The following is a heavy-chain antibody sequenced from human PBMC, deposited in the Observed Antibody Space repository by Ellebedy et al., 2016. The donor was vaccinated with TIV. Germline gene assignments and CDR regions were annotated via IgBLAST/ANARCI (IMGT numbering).Heavy chain of an antibody. CDR2: IWSDGSYK. Sequence: PGGSLRLSCAASGFTFSSYGMHWVRQAPGKGLEWVAVIWSDGSYKYYADSVKGRFTISRDNSKNTLYLQMNSLRTEDTAVYYCARGQWLAAYFDFWGQGTLVTVSS. CDR3: ARGQWLAAYFDF. D-gene: IGHD6-19*01. CDR1: GFTFSSYG. J-gene: IGHJ4*02. V-gene: IGHV3-33*01.